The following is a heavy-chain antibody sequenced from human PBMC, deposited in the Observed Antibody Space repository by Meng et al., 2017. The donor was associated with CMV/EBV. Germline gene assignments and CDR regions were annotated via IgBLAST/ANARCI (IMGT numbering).Heavy chain of an antibody. V-gene: IGHV1-18*01. Sequence: ASVKVSCKASGHTLSNYRINWVRQAPGQGLEWMGLINAYNNYTNYAWRVQGRVTMVTDTSTSTTYMELRSLRSDDKAVYYCGRDVGLEGGTYPMDVWGQGTTVTVSS. CDR3: GRDVGLEGGTYPMDV. J-gene: IGHJ6*01. CDR2: INAYNNYT. D-gene: IGHD3-3*01. CDR1: GHTLSNYR.